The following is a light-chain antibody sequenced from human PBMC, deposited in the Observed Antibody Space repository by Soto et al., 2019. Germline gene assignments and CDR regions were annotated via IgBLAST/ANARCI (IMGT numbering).Light chain of an antibody. Sequence: VITQSPATLSVSPGDTATLSCMSSQNVHINLAWYQQKPGQAPTLLIYGVSARAPGVPARFSGTGSGTEFTLTIRKLQSEDFGVYYCQQYETWHRTFGQGTK. V-gene: IGKV3-15*01. CDR2: GVS. CDR3: QQYETWHRT. CDR1: QNVHIN. J-gene: IGKJ2*01.